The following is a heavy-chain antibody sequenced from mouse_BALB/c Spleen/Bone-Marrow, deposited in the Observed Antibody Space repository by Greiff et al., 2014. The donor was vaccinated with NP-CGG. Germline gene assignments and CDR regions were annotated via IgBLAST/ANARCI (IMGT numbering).Heavy chain of an antibody. J-gene: IGHJ1*01. Sequence: VQLQESGAELVMPGASVKMSCKASGYTFTDYWMHWVKQRPGQGLEWIGAIDTSDSYTSYNQKFKGKATLTVDESSSTAYMQLSSLTSEDSAVYYCARDYYGRGWHFDVWGAGTTVTVSS. V-gene: IGHV1-69*01. CDR2: IDTSDSYT. CDR3: ARDYYGRGWHFDV. CDR1: GYTFTDYW. D-gene: IGHD1-1*01.